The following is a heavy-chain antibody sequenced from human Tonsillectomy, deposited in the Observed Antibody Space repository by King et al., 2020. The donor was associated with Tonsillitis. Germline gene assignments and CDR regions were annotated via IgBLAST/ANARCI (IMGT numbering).Heavy chain of an antibody. J-gene: IGHJ3*02. CDR2: INWNSASI. CDR1: GFTFDDYS. D-gene: IGHD5-18*01. CDR3: AKDMGYFQLATKDVNLFAI. V-gene: IGHV3-9*01. Sequence: QLVQSGGGLVQPGRSLRLSCAASGFTFDDYSMHWVRQAPGKGLEWVSGINWNSASIAYADSVKGRFTISRDNAKNALYLEMNSLRADDTALYYYAKDMGYFQLATKDVNLFAIWGQGKMVTVSS.